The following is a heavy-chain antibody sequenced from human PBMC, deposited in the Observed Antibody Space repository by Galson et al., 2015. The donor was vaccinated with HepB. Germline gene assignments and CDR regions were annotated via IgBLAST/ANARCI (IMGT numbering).Heavy chain of an antibody. CDR1: GGTFSSYA. CDR3: ARAWGHGSGSYYNVFTNWFDP. D-gene: IGHD3-10*01. J-gene: IGHJ5*02. Sequence: SVKVSCKASGGTFSSYAISWVRQAPGQGLEWMGGIIPIFGTANYAQKFQGRVTITADESTSTASLKLSSVTAADTAVYYCARAWGHGSGSYYNVFTNWFDPWGQGTLDTVSS. CDR2: IIPIFGTA. V-gene: IGHV1-69*13.